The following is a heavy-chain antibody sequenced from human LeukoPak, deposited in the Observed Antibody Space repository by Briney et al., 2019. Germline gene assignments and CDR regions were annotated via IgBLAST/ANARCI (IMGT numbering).Heavy chain of an antibody. CDR2: IYNSGTT. J-gene: IGHJ4*02. Sequence: SETLSLTCTVSGGSISSSSYYWGWIRQHPGKGLEWIGYIYNSGTTYYNPSLKSRLTISADTSRNQLSLKLSSVTAADTAVYYCARDGGIAARYFDYWGQGTLVTVSS. D-gene: IGHD6-6*01. V-gene: IGHV4-31*03. CDR3: ARDGGIAARYFDY. CDR1: GGSISSSSYY.